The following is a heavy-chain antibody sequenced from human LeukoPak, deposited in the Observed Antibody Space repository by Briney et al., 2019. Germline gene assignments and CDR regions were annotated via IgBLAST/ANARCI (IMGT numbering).Heavy chain of an antibody. CDR3: EGRRWYSSSRRYYFDY. Sequence: SVKVSCKASGGTFSSYAISWVRQAPGQGLEWMGRIIPIFGTANYAQKFQGRVTITTDESTSTAYMELSSLRSEDTAVYYCEGRRWYSSSRRYYFDYWGQGTLVTVSS. J-gene: IGHJ4*02. D-gene: IGHD6-6*01. V-gene: IGHV1-69*05. CDR2: IIPIFGTA. CDR1: GGTFSSYA.